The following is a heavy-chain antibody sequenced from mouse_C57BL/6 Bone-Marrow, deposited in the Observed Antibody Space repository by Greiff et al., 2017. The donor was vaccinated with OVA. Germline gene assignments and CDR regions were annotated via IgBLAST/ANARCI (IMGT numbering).Heavy chain of an antibody. D-gene: IGHD4-1*01. J-gene: IGHJ2*01. CDR3: ARSGTGTSYFDY. V-gene: IGHV1-50*01. Sequence: VQLQQPGAELVKPGASVKLSCKASGYTFTSYWMQWVKQRPGQGLEWIGEIDPSDSYTNYNQKFKGKATLTVDTSSSTAYMQLSSLTSEDSAVYYGARSGTGTSYFDYWGQGTTLTVSS. CDR2: IDPSDSYT. CDR1: GYTFTSYW.